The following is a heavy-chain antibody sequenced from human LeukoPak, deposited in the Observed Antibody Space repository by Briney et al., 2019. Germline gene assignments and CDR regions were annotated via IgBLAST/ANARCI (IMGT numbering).Heavy chain of an antibody. V-gene: IGHV1-69*05. D-gene: IGHD1-7*01. J-gene: IGHJ4*02. Sequence: SVKVSCKASGGTFSSYAISWVRQAPGQGLEWMGGIIPIFGTANYAQKFQGRVTITTDESTSTAYMELSSLRSEDTAVYYCASNRITGTTVLDYWGQGPLVTVPS. CDR2: IIPIFGTA. CDR1: GGTFSSYA. CDR3: ASNRITGTTVLDY.